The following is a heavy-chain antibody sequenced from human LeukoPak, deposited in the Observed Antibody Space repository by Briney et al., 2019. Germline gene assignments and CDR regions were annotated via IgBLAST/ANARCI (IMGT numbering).Heavy chain of an antibody. D-gene: IGHD3/OR15-3a*01. CDR1: GFTFSSYE. V-gene: IGHV3-48*03. Sequence: GGSLRLSCAASGFTFSSYEMNWVRQAPGKGLEWVSYISSSGSTIYYADSVKGRFTISRDNAKNSLYLQMNSLRAEDTAVYHCARLRDYSWFDPWGQGTLVTVSS. J-gene: IGHJ5*02. CDR3: ARLRDYSWFDP. CDR2: ISSSGSTI.